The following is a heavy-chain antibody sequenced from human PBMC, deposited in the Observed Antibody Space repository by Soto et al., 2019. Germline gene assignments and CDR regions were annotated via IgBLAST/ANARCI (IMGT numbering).Heavy chain of an antibody. Sequence: PSETRSLTCTVSGGSISSYYWSWIRQPPDNGLEWIGYIYYSGSTNYNPSLKSRVTISVDTSKNQFSLKLSSVTAAHTAVYYCAREHYSSRPLKRRWFDTWDQGTLVTVSS. J-gene: IGHJ5*02. CDR3: AREHYSSRPLKRRWFDT. CDR2: IYYSGST. V-gene: IGHV4-59*01. D-gene: IGHD6-13*01. CDR1: GGSISSYY.